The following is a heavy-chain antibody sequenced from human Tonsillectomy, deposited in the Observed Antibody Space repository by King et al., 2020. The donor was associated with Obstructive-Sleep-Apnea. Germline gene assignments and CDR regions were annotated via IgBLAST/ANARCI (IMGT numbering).Heavy chain of an antibody. CDR3: ARGIGIAGRRVYWFDP. J-gene: IGHJ5*02. Sequence: VQLVESGGGLVQPGGSLRLSCAASGFTFSSYWMSWVRQAPGKGLEWVANIKEDGSEKYYVDSLKGRFTISRDTAKNSLYLQMNRLRAEDTAVCYCARGIGIAGRRVYWFDPWGQGTQVTVSS. CDR1: GFTFSSYW. CDR2: IKEDGSEK. D-gene: IGHD6-13*01. V-gene: IGHV3-7*03.